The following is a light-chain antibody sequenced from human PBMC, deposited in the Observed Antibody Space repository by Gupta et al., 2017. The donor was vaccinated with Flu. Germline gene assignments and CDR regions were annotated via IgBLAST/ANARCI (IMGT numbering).Light chain of an antibody. CDR3: VLFMGSSIWE. CDR1: GYVGTNKF. J-gene: IGLJ3*02. CDR2: TTR. V-gene: IGLV8-61*01. Sequence: GYVGTNKFASWYQQPPGRPPRMLIHTTRGRSSGVPDRFSGSIVGGKAVLTITGVQEEEECDYYCVLFMGSSIWEFGGGTKLTVL.